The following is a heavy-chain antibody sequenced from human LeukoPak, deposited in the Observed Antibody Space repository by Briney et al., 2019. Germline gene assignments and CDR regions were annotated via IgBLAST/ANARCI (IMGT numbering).Heavy chain of an antibody. CDR2: ISSSSSYI. J-gene: IGHJ4*02. CDR3: ARRYCSGGSCLDY. V-gene: IGHV3-21*01. CDR1: GFTFSSYS. Sequence: GGSLRLSCAASGFTFSSYSMNWVRQAPGKGLEWVSSISSSSSYIYYADSVKGRFTISRDNAKNSLYLPLNSMRAEDTAVYYCARRYCSGGSCLDYWGQGTLVTVSS. D-gene: IGHD2-15*01.